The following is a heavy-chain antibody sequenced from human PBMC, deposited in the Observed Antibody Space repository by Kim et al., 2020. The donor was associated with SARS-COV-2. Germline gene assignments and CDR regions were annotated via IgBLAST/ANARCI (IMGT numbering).Heavy chain of an antibody. V-gene: IGHV3-9*01. D-gene: IGHD2-2*01. Sequence: SLRLSCAASGFTFDDYAMHWVRQAPGKGLEWVSGISWNSGSIGYADSVKGRFTISRDNAKNSLYLQMNSLRAEDTALYYCAKQSVGSYYYYYGMDVWGQGTTVTVSS. J-gene: IGHJ6*02. CDR2: ISWNSGSI. CDR3: AKQSVGSYYYYYGMDV. CDR1: GFTFDDYA.